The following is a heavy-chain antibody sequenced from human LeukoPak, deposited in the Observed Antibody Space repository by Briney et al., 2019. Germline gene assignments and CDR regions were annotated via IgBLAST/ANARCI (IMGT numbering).Heavy chain of an antibody. J-gene: IGHJ5*02. CDR2: ISVYSGNT. CDR3: ARHGRAVMNVWFDA. Sequence: ASVKVACKASGYTFTNHDISWGRQAPGQGLEGMGWISVYSGNTNYAQDFQGRVTMTTDTSTSTAYMELRSLRADDTAVYYCARHGRAVMNVWFDARGQGTLVSVSS. V-gene: IGHV1-18*01. CDR1: GYTFTNHD. D-gene: IGHD1-26*01.